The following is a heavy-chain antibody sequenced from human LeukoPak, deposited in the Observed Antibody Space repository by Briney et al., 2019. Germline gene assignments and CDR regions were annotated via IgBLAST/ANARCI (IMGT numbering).Heavy chain of an antibody. D-gene: IGHD1-26*01. CDR3: AKDLDATTGFDY. CDR2: ISGSGGST. CDR1: GFTFSSYA. J-gene: IGHJ4*02. V-gene: IGHV3-23*01. Sequence: GGSLRLSCAASGFTFSSYAMSWVRQAPGKGLEWVSAISGSGGSTYYADSVKGRFTISRDNFKNTLYLQMNSLRAEDTAVYYCAKDLDATTGFDYWGQGTLVTVSS.